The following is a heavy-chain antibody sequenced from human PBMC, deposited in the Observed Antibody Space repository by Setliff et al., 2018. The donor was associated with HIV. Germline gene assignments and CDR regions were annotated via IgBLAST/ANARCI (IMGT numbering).Heavy chain of an antibody. V-gene: IGHV5-51*01. CDR1: DYSFNSYW. CDR3: ASLQPDAVDA. J-gene: IGHJ6*02. CDR2: IYPDDSNI. Sequence: GESLKISCKGSDYSFNSYWIGWVRQVPGRGLEWMAIIYPDDSNIKYSPSFQGQVTISVEKSVTTAYLQWNALKTSDTAMYYCASLQPDAVDAWGQGTTVTVSS.